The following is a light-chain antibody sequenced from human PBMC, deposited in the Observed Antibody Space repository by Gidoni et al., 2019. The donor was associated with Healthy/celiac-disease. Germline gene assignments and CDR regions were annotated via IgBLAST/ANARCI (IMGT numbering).Light chain of an antibody. J-gene: IGKJ4*01. CDR2: GAS. Sequence: EIVMTQSPATLSVSPGERATLSCRASQSVSSNLAWYQQKPGQAPRLLIYGASTRATGIPARCSGSGSGTEFTLTISSLQSEDFAVYYCQQYNNWLSRTFGGGTKVEIK. V-gene: IGKV3-15*01. CDR1: QSVSSN. CDR3: QQYNNWLSRT.